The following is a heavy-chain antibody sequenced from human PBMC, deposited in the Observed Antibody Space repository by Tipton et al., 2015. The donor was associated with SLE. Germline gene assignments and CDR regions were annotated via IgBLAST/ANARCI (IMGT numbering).Heavy chain of an antibody. CDR1: GYSISSGYY. Sequence: TLSLTCAVSGYSISSGYYWGWIRQPPGKGLEWIGSIYHSGSTYYNPSLKSRVTISVDTSKNQFSLKLSSVTAADTAVYYCARRDCSGCSCYSDAFDIWGQGTMVTVSS. CDR3: ARRDCSGCSCYSDAFDI. J-gene: IGHJ3*02. V-gene: IGHV4-38-2*01. CDR2: IYHSGST. D-gene: IGHD2-15*01.